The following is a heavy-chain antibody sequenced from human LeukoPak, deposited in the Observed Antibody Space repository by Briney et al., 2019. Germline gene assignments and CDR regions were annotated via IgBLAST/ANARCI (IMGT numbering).Heavy chain of an antibody. Sequence: ASVKVSCKASGGTFSSYAISWVRQAPGQGLEWMGWISAYNGNTNYAQKLQGRVTMTTDTSTSTAYMELRSLRSDDTAVYYCARQAPWYQLLSSYMDVWGKGTTVTVSS. J-gene: IGHJ6*03. CDR1: GGTFSSYA. CDR3: ARQAPWYQLLSSYMDV. CDR2: ISAYNGNT. V-gene: IGHV1-18*01. D-gene: IGHD2-2*01.